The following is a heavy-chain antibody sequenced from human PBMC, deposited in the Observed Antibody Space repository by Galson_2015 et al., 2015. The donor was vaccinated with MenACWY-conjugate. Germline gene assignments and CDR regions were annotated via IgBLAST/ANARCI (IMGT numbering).Heavy chain of an antibody. CDR1: GFTFSSYS. CDR3: AGSYGGYLAA. V-gene: IGHV3-48*04. Sequence: SLRLSCAASGFTFSSYSMNWVRQAPGKGLEWVSYISSSSSTIYHADSVKGRFTISRDNAKNSLYLQMNSLRAEDTAVYYCAGSYGGYLAAWGQGTLVTVSS. J-gene: IGHJ5*02. CDR2: ISSSSSTI. D-gene: IGHD5-12*01.